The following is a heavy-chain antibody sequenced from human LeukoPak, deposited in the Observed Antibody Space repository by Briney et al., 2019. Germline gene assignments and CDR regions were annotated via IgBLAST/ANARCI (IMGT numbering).Heavy chain of an antibody. J-gene: IGHJ4*02. CDR1: GYTFTGYY. D-gene: IGHD3-9*01. CDR3: ARDPHLYDILTGTPDY. V-gene: IGHV1-2*02. Sequence: GASVKVSCKASGYTFTGYYMHWVRQAPGQGLEWMGWINPNSGGTNYAQKFQGRVTMTRDTSISTAYMELSRLRSDDTAVYYCARDPHLYDILTGTPDYWGQGTLVTVSS. CDR2: INPNSGGT.